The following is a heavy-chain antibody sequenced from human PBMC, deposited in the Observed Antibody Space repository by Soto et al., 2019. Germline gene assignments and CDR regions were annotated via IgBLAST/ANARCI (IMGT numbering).Heavy chain of an antibody. J-gene: IGHJ6*03. CDR3: ARASGYYDFWSGFEMNYYYYYMDV. Sequence: PGGSLRLSCAASGFTVGNNYMSWVRQAPGKGLEWVSVIYAGGSTYYADSVKGRFTISRENAKNSLYLQMNSLRAGDTAVYYCARASGYYDFWSGFEMNYYYYYMDVWGKGTTVTVSS. CDR2: IYAGGST. CDR1: GFTVGNNY. D-gene: IGHD3-3*01. V-gene: IGHV3-66*01.